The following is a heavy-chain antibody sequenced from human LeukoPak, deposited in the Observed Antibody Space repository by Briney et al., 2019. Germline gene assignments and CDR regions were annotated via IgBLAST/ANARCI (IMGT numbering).Heavy chain of an antibody. Sequence: GESLKISCKGSGYRLTSYWISWGRQTPGKGREWMGRIDPSDSYTKYSPSFQGHVTISADKSISTAYLQWSSLKASDTAMYYCTRRGYSGDAFDIWGQGTMVTVSS. V-gene: IGHV5-10-1*01. CDR2: IDPSDSYT. CDR3: TRRGYSGDAFDI. CDR1: GYRLTSYW. D-gene: IGHD5-12*01. J-gene: IGHJ3*02.